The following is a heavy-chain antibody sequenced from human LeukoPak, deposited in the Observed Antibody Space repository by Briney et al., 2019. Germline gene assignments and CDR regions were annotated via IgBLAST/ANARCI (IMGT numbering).Heavy chain of an antibody. D-gene: IGHD2-15*01. CDR1: GFTFGDYA. CDR2: TRSKAYGGTI. Sequence: GGSLRLSCTASGFTFGDYAMSWVRQAPGKGLEWVGFTRSKAYGGTIEYAASVKGRFTISRDDSKSIAYLQMNSLKTEDTALYYCTRDPYCRSSSCYWGIDYWGQGTLVTVSS. J-gene: IGHJ4*02. V-gene: IGHV3-49*04. CDR3: TRDPYCRSSSCYWGIDY.